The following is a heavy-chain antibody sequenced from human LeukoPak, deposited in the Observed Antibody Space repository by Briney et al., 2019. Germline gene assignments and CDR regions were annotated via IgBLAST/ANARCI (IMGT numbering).Heavy chain of an antibody. J-gene: IGHJ1*01. CDR2: TNPDGTDT. CDR1: GFTLSGAW. Sequence: GGSLRLSCAASGFTLSGAWMHWVRQAPGKGLVWVSRTNPDGTDTRYADSVKGRFTISRDDAKSTLYLHMNSLRAEDTAVYYCARVSGPGLDEYFHLWGQGTLVTVSS. CDR3: ARVSGPGLDEYFHL. D-gene: IGHD3-10*01. V-gene: IGHV3-74*01.